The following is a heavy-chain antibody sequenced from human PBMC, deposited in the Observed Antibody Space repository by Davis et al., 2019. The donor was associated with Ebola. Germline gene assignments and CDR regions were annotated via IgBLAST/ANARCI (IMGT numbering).Heavy chain of an antibody. D-gene: IGHD1-1*01. CDR2: VSHGGVS. V-gene: IGHV4-34*01. CDR3: AATAKTSITEAGLGYTYLDP. CDR1: GGSFSEYM. Sequence: MPSETLSLTCAVYGGSFSEYMWSWIRLPPGKGLEWIGKVSHGGVSDYNPSLTSRVTISVDTSKNQFSLRMNSVTAADTAVYYCAATAKTSITEAGLGYTYLDPWSQGTLVTVSS. J-gene: IGHJ5*02.